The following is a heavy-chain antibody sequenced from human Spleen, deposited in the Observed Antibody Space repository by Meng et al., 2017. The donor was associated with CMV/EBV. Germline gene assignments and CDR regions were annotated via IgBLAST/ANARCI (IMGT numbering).Heavy chain of an antibody. V-gene: IGHV1-2*02. Sequence: ASVKVSCKASGYTFTGYYMHWVRQAPGQGLEWMGWINPNSGGTNYAQKFQGRVTMTRDTSISTAYMELSRLRSDDTAVYYCARGGSRVLRFLEWLSFDYWGRGTLVTVSS. CDR1: GYTFTGYY. D-gene: IGHD3-3*01. CDR3: ARGGSRVLRFLEWLSFDY. J-gene: IGHJ4*02. CDR2: INPNSGGT.